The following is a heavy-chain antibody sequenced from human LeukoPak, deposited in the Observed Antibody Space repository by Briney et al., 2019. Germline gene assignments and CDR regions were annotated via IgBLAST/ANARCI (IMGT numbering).Heavy chain of an antibody. Sequence: ASVKVSCKASGYTFSRHGFSWVRQAPGQGLEWMGWISGYNGDTIYAQKFQGRVTITTDESTSTAYMELSSLRSEDTAVYYCASGSLWDYYYYYMDVWGKGTTVTVSS. D-gene: IGHD6-13*01. CDR3: ASGSLWDYYYYYMDV. CDR2: ISGYNGDT. CDR1: GYTFSRHG. V-gene: IGHV1-18*01. J-gene: IGHJ6*03.